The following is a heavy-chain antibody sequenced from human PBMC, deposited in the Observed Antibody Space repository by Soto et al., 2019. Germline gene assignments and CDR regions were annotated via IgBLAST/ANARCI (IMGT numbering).Heavy chain of an antibody. CDR1: GFTFKTYS. D-gene: IGHD4-17*01. CDR3: ARDSVTTVTTGSFAY. Sequence: EEQLVESGGGLVQPGGSLRLSCVASGFTFKTYSMNWVRQAPGKGLVWVSYISSSSSTIYYTDSVKGRFTISRDNAKNSLYLQMNSLRDEDTAVYYCARDSVTTVTTGSFAYWGQGTLVTVSS. V-gene: IGHV3-48*02. CDR2: ISSSSSTI. J-gene: IGHJ4*02.